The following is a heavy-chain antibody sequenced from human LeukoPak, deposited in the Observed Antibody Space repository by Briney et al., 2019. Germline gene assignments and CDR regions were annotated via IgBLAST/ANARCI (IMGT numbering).Heavy chain of an antibody. CDR3: AREVREGSCDY. Sequence: SETLSLTCTVSGGSISSYYWSWIRQPPGKGLEWIGYIYYSGSTNYNPSLKSRVTISVDTSKNQFSLKLSSVTAADTAVYYCAREVREGSCDYWGQGTLVTVSS. J-gene: IGHJ4*02. V-gene: IGHV4-59*12. CDR2: IYYSGST. D-gene: IGHD3-10*01. CDR1: GGSISSYY.